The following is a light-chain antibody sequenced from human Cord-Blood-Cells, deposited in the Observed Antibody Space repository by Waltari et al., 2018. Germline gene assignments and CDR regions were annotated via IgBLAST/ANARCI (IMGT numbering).Light chain of an antibody. CDR3: QQSYSTPWT. CDR1: QSISSY. J-gene: IGKJ1*01. Sequence: DIQMTQSPSSLSASVGDRVHIPCRASQSISSYLNCYQQKPGKAPKLLIYAASSLQSGVPSRFSGSGSGTDFTLTISSLQPEDFATYYCQQSYSTPWTFGQGTKVEIK. CDR2: AAS. V-gene: IGKV1-39*01.